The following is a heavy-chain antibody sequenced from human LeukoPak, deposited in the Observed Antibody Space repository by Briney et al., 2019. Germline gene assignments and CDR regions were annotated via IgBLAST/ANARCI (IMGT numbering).Heavy chain of an antibody. CDR2: IYSGGST. J-gene: IGHJ4*02. CDR3: ASNPPCLGGSCVDY. V-gene: IGHV3-53*01. Sequence: GGSLRLSCAASGFTFSSYAMSWVRQAPGKGLEWVSVIYSGGSTYYADSVKGRFTISRDNSKNTLYLQMNSLRAEDTAVYYCASNPPCLGGSCVDYWGQGTLVTVSS. D-gene: IGHD2-15*01. CDR1: GFTFSSYA.